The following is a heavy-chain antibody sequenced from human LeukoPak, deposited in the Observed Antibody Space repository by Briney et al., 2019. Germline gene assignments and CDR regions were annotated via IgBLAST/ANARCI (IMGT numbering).Heavy chain of an antibody. CDR3: AQRRRWLQRGAFDY. CDR2: ISSSSSYI. J-gene: IGHJ4*02. Sequence: GGSLRLSCAASGFTFSSYSMNWVRQAPGKGLEWVSSISSSSSYIYYADSVKGRFTISRDNAKNSLYLQMNSLRAEDTAVYYCAQRRRWLQRGAFDYWGQGTLVTVSS. CDR1: GFTFSSYS. D-gene: IGHD5-24*01. V-gene: IGHV3-21*01.